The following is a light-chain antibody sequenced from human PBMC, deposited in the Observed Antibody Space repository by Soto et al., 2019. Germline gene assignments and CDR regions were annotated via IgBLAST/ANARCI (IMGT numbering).Light chain of an antibody. CDR1: SSNVGSNS. CDR3: AAWDDSLSAYV. J-gene: IGLJ1*01. Sequence: QSVLTQPPSASGAPGQRVIVSCSGGSSNVGSNSVNWYQQLPGSAPKLLIFSNNQRPSGVPDRLSGSKSGTSASLAIGGLQSDDEADYYCAAWDDSLSAYVFGTGTKVTV. CDR2: SNN. V-gene: IGLV1-44*01.